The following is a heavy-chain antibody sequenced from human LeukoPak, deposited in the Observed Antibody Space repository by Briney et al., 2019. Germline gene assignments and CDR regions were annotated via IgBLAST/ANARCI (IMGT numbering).Heavy chain of an antibody. CDR1: GYRFTSYY. CDR3: ARVCSGGSCLDY. D-gene: IGHD2-15*01. Sequence: ASVKVSCKASGYRFTSYYINWVRQATGHGPEWMGWMNPRSGDADYAQKFQGRVTMTRSTSIDTAYMVLNSLTAEDTAVYYCARVCSGGSCLDYWGQGTLVTVSS. V-gene: IGHV1-8*01. CDR2: MNPRSGDA. J-gene: IGHJ4*02.